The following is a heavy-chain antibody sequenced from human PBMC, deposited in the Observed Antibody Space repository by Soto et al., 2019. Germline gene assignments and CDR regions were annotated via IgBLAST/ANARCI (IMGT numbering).Heavy chain of an antibody. D-gene: IGHD4-17*01. CDR1: GGTFSSHT. CDR3: ARHDFGDYWYFDL. V-gene: IGHV1-69*08. J-gene: IGHJ2*01. CDR2: IIPALGTA. Sequence: QDQLVQSGAEVKKPGSSVKVSCKASGGTFSSHTFSWVRQAPGQGLEWMGRIIPALGTATYAQKFQGRVTITADESANTVYMELNSLRSEDTAVYYCARHDFGDYWYFDLWGRGTLVTVSS.